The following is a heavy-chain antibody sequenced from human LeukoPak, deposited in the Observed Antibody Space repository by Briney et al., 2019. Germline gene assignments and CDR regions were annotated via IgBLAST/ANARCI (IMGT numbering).Heavy chain of an antibody. CDR1: GGSFSGYY. V-gene: IGHV4-34*01. D-gene: IGHD2-15*01. CDR2: INHSGST. CDR3: ARPALSGAFDI. Sequence: SETLSLTCAVYGGSFSGYYWSWIRQPPGKGLEWIGEINHSGSTNYNPSLKSRVTISVDTSKNQFSLKLSSVTAADTAVYYCARPALSGAFDIWGQGTMVTVSS. J-gene: IGHJ3*02.